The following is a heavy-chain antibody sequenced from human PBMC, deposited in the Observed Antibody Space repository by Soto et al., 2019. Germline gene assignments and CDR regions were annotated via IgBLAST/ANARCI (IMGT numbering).Heavy chain of an antibody. J-gene: IGHJ3*02. CDR1: GFTFSSYD. CDR2: IGTAGDT. Sequence: GGSLRLSCAASGFTFSSYDMQWVRQATGKGLEWVSAIGTAGDTYYPGSVKGRFTISRENAKNSLYLQMNSLRAGDTAMYYCARTYYYDSSGYYSRAFDIWGQGTMVTVSS. V-gene: IGHV3-13*04. D-gene: IGHD3-22*01. CDR3: ARTYYYDSSGYYSRAFDI.